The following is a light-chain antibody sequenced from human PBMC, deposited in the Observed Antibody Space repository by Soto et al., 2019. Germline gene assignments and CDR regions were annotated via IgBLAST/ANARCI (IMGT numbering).Light chain of an antibody. CDR2: GAS. J-gene: IGKJ4*01. Sequence: ENLMTQSPATLAVSLWEIATLSCRVSQSVSSNLAWYQQKPGQAPRLLIYGASTRATGIPDRFSGGGSGTDFTLTISRLEPEDFAVYYCQQFSSYPLTFGGGTKVDI. V-gene: IGKV3-15*01. CDR1: QSVSSN. CDR3: QQFSSYPLT.